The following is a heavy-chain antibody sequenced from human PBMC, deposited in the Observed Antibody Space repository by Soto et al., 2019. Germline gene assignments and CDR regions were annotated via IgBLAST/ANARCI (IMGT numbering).Heavy chain of an antibody. J-gene: IGHJ4*02. V-gene: IGHV3-23*01. CDR1: GFFFSSYG. CDR3: AKDAAMVSSTFNYFDY. Sequence: EVQLLESGGGLVQPGGSLRLSCAASGFFFSSYGMSWVRQAPGKGLEWVSGIGGSGGYTSYADSVKGRFTISRDNSKNTLYLQMTSLRADDTAVYYCAKDAAMVSSTFNYFDYWGQGTLVTVSS. CDR2: IGGSGGYT. D-gene: IGHD5-18*01.